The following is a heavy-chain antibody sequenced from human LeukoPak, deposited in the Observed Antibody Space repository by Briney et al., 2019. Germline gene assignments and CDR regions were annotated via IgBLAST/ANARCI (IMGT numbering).Heavy chain of an antibody. V-gene: IGHV3-74*01. J-gene: IGHJ6*03. CDR2: INSDGSST. CDR1: GFTFSNYW. Sequence: PGGSLRLSCAASGFTFSNYWMHWVRQAPGKGLVWVSRINSDGSSTSYADSVKGRFIISRDNAKNTLYLQMNSLRAEDTAVYYCARVSSGSYFGYYYYYMDVWGKGTTVTVSS. CDR3: ARVSSGSYFGYYYYYMDV. D-gene: IGHD1-26*01.